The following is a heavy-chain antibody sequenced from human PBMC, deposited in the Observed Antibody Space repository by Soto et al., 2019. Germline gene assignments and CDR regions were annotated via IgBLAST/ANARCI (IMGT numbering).Heavy chain of an antibody. D-gene: IGHD2-2*01. Sequence: EVQLLESGGGLVEPGGSLRVSCAASGFTFRNYAMIWVRQAPGKGLEWVSAIIDTGGDTYHAESVKGRFSVSRDNTKNTLYLQMNSLRAEDTAVYYCAIGSASSRPYYFDYWGQGTLVTVSS. CDR2: IIDTGGDT. CDR3: AIGSASSRPYYFDY. V-gene: IGHV3-23*01. CDR1: GFTFRNYA. J-gene: IGHJ4*02.